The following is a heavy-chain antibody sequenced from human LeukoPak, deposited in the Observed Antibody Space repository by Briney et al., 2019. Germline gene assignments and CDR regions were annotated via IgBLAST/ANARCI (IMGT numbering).Heavy chain of an antibody. CDR1: GGSISSSSYY. CDR3: ARRREIAVAGAVDY. D-gene: IGHD6-19*01. J-gene: IGHJ4*02. CDR2: IYYSGST. Sequence: PSETLSLTXTVSGGSISSSSYYWGWIRQPPGKGLEWIGSIYYSGSTYYNPSLKSRVTISVDTSKNQFSLKLSSVTAADTAVYYCARRREIAVAGAVDYWGQGTLVTVSS. V-gene: IGHV4-39*01.